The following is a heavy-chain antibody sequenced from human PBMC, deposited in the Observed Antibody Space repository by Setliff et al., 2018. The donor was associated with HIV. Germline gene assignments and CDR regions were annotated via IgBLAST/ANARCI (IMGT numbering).Heavy chain of an antibody. Sequence: SETLSLTCTVSGGSINIGKTFWGWIRQPPGKGLEWMGWMNPKSGKTGYKQTFQDRITITRDSSTYTLHMELKTLTSEDTAVYYCARSGPRDHDFWSDQSRRYFDLWGRGTLVTVSS. D-gene: IGHD3-3*01. J-gene: IGHJ2*01. V-gene: IGHV4-39*06. CDR2: MNPKSGKT. CDR3: ARSGPRDHDFWSDQSRRYFDL. CDR1: GGSINIGKTF.